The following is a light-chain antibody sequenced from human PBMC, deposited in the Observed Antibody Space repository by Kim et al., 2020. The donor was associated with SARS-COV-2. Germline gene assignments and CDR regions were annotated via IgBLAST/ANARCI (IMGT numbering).Light chain of an antibody. J-gene: IGKJ4*01. CDR3: QQYGSSPLT. CDR1: QSVTSTY. CDR2: GAS. V-gene: IGKV3-20*01. Sequence: EIVLTQSPDTLSLSPGERATLSCRASQSVTSTYLAWYQQYPGQAPRLLIYGASSRATGIPDRFSGSGSGTDFTLTISRLEPEDFAVYFCQQYGSSPLTFGGGTKVDIK.